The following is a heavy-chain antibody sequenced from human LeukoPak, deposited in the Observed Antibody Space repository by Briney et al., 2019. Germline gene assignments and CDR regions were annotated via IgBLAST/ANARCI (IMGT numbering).Heavy chain of an antibody. CDR2: ISSNSAYI. Sequence: PGRSLRLSCAASGFTFDDFAMHWVRQAPGKGLEWVSGISSNSAYIGYADSVKGRFTISRDSAKNPLYLQMNSLRPEDTALYFCAKIPDAAGSTDGFDIWGQGTMVTVSS. CDR3: AKIPDAAGSTDGFDI. D-gene: IGHD6-13*01. V-gene: IGHV3-9*01. CDR1: GFTFDDFA. J-gene: IGHJ3*02.